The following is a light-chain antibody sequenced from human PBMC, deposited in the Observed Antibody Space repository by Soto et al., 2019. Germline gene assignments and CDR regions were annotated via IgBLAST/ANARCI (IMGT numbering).Light chain of an antibody. V-gene: IGKV1-27*01. CDR2: GAS. Sequence: DLQMTQSPSSLTASIGDRVTISCRASQGFSNSLAWYQQKPGKVPTLLIYGASILQSGVPSRFSGSGSGTEFTLTISCLQPEDGATYFCQKYDSAPLTVGGGTKLEIK. CDR3: QKYDSAPLT. J-gene: IGKJ4*01. CDR1: QGFSNS.